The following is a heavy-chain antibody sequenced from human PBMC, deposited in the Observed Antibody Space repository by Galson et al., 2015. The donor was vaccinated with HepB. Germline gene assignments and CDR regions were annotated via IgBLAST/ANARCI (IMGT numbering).Heavy chain of an antibody. V-gene: IGHV1-69*04. Sequence: SVKVSCKASGGTFSSYAISWVRQAPGQGLEWMGRIIPILGIANYAQKFQGRVTITADKSTSTAYMELSSLRSEDTAVYYCAREARGSGYYPDLYYFDYWGQGTLVTVSS. J-gene: IGHJ4*02. CDR1: GGTFSSYA. CDR3: AREARGSGYYPDLYYFDY. CDR2: IIPILGIA. D-gene: IGHD3-3*01.